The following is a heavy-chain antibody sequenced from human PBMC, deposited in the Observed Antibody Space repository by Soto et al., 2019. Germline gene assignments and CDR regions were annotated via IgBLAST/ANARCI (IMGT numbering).Heavy chain of an antibody. CDR2: IYTRGST. CDR3: ASRYCSSTACYGYLEY. CDR1: GGSISNYY. D-gene: IGHD2-2*01. V-gene: IGHV4-4*07. J-gene: IGHJ4*02. Sequence: QVQLQESGPGLVKPSETLSLTCTVSGGSISNYYWTWIRQPAGKGLEWFGRIYTRGSTNYNPSLKRRVTMSVDTSKRQFSLELSSVTAADTAIYYCASRYCSSTACYGYLEYWGQGTLVTVSS.